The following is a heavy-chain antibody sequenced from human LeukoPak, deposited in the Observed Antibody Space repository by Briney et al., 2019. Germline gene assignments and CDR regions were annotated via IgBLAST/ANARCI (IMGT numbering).Heavy chain of an antibody. D-gene: IGHD3-10*01. Sequence: GGSLRLSCAASGLIVSSDYLAWVRQAPGKGLEWISVIYGGGATYYPDSVKGRFTISRDNAKNSLYLQMNSLRVEDTAVYYCARGRSSSGSMNEFWGQGTLVTVSS. CDR1: GLIVSSDY. CDR2: IYGGGAT. CDR3: ARGRSSSGSMNEF. V-gene: IGHV3-53*01. J-gene: IGHJ4*02.